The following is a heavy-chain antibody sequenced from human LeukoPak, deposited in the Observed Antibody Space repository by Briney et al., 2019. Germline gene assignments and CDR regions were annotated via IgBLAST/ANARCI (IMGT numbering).Heavy chain of an antibody. CDR3: ARDTDIVVVPAAPGY. CDR2: ISAYNGNT. V-gene: IGHV1-18*01. D-gene: IGHD2-2*01. CDR1: GYTFTSYG. J-gene: IGHJ4*02. Sequence: ASVKVSCKASGYTFTSYGISWVRQAPGQGLEWMGWISAYNGNTNYAQKLQGRVTMTTDTPTSTAYMELRSLRSDDTAVYYCARDTDIVVVPAAPGYWGQGTLVTVSS.